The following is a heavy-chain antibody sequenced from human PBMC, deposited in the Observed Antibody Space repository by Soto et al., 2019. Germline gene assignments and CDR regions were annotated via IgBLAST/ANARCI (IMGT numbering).Heavy chain of an antibody. V-gene: IGHV4-59*01. J-gene: IGHJ3*02. CDR1: GGSISSYY. Sequence: ETLSLTCTVSGGSISSYYWSWIRQPPGKGLEWIGYIYYSGSTNYNPSLKSRVTISVDTSKNQFSLKLSSVTAADTAVYYCARDPTIGAFDIWGQGTMVTVSS. CDR2: IYYSGST. CDR3: ARDPTIGAFDI.